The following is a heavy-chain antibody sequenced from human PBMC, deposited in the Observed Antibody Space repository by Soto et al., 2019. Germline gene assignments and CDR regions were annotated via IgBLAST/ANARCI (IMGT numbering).Heavy chain of an antibody. J-gene: IGHJ4*01. CDR1: GFTFNSYA. CDR3: VRKYPGTRPFDY. D-gene: IGHD2-2*01. Sequence: GGSLRLSCAASGFTFNSYAMNWVRQAPGKGLAWVSAIGTDGNTYYANSVKGRFTISRDNSRTTLYLQMNSLRVEDTALYYCVRKYPGTRPFDYWRQGTLVTVSS. V-gene: IGHV3-23*01. CDR2: IGTDGNT.